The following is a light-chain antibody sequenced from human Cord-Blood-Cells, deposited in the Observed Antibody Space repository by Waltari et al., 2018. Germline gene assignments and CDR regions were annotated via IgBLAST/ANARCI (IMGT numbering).Light chain of an antibody. CDR1: SSDVGGYNY. CDR2: DVS. CDR3: SSYTSSSTWV. V-gene: IGLV2-14*01. J-gene: IGLJ3*02. Sequence: QSALTQPASVSGSPGQSITISCTGTSSDVGGYNYVSWYQQHPGNAPKLMIYDVSKRPSGVSNLFSGSKSGNTASLTISGLQAEDEADYYCSSYTSSSTWVFGGGTKLTVL.